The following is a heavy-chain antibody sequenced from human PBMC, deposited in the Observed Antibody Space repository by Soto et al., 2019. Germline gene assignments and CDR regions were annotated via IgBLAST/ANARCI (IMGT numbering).Heavy chain of an antibody. D-gene: IGHD3-22*01. Sequence: GGSLRLSCVASGFTFDYYWMHWVRQAPGEGLMWVSRLQTDGSHPDYADSVKGRFTISRDNAKNTLYLQMNNLRAEDTAVYYCAHSSGGRGYFDDRGQGTLVTVSS. CDR3: AHSSGGRGYFDD. CDR1: GFTFDYYW. CDR2: LQTDGSHP. J-gene: IGHJ4*02. V-gene: IGHV3-74*01.